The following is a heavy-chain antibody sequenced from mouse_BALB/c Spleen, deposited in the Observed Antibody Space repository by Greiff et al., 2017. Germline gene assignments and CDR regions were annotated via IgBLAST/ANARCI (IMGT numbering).Heavy chain of an antibody. CDR2: IYPGSGNT. V-gene: IGHV1-77*01. D-gene: IGHD2-12*01. CDR1: GYTFTDYY. CDR3: ARAHDGGAMDY. Sequence: VKLMESGAELARPGASVKLSCKASGYTFTDYYINWVKQRTGQGLEWIGEIYPGSGNTYYNEKFKGKATLTADKSSSTAYMQLSSLTSEDSAVYFCARAHDGGAMDYWGQGTSVTVSS. J-gene: IGHJ4*01.